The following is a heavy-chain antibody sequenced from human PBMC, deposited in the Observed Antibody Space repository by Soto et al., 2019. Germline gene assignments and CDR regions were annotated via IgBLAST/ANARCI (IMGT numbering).Heavy chain of an antibody. CDR3: VRDDDFGPNALDL. V-gene: IGHV3-33*01. D-gene: IGHD1-1*01. Sequence: QMQLVESGGGVVQPGRSLRLSCAASGFTFSNYGMHWVRQAPGKGLEWVSLILNDGSEDFYRDSVKGRFTISRDNSRNSLYLLMNSLRDDDTALYYCVRDDDFGPNALDLWGQGTMVSVSS. J-gene: IGHJ3*01. CDR1: GFTFSNYG. CDR2: ILNDGSED.